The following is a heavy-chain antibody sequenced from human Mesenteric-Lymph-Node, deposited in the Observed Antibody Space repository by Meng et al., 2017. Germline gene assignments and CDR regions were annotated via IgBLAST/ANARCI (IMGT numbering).Heavy chain of an antibody. D-gene: IGHD6-19*01. CDR1: GYTLSYYS. CDR3: ERLSWGVTGNDY. J-gene: IGHJ4*02. Sequence: QANLGHSRSDLAQAGDYVKLSCKGSGYTLSYYSLDWVRQAHGLGLEWIGWISTNTGTPTYNHGFTGRFSLSMETSVSKAYLQIRSLKAEDAAVYYCERLSWGVTGNDYWGQGTLVTVSS. V-gene: IGHV7-4-1*01. CDR2: ISTNTGTP.